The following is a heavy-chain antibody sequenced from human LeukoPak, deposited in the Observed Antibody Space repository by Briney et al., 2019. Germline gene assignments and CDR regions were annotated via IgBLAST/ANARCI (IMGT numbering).Heavy chain of an antibody. CDR1: GGSISSSSYY. V-gene: IGHV4-39*01. CDR2: IYYSGST. J-gene: IGHJ3*02. Sequence: SEALSLTCTVSGGSISSSSYYWGWIRQPPGKGLEWIGSIYYSGSTYYNPSLKSRVTVSVDTSKNQFSLKLSSVTAADTAVYYCARHPKELRFSEWFLPSDAFDIWGQGTMVTVSS. CDR3: ARHPKELRFSEWFLPSDAFDI. D-gene: IGHD3-3*01.